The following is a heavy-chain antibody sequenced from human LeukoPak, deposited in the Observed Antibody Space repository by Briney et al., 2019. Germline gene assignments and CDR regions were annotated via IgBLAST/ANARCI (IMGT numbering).Heavy chain of an antibody. CDR3: ARGGFGELFSSDY. CDR1: GFTFSSYG. V-gene: IGHV3-48*01. J-gene: IGHJ4*02. CDR2: ISRSSSTI. D-gene: IGHD3-10*01. Sequence: GGSLRLSCAASGFTFSSYGMNWVRQAPGKGLEWVSYISRSSSTIYYADSVKGRFTISRDNAKNSLYLQMNSLRAEDTAVYYCARGGFGELFSSDYWGQGTLVTVSS.